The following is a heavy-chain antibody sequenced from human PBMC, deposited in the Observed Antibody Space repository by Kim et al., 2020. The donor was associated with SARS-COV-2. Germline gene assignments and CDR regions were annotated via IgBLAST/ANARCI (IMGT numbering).Heavy chain of an antibody. D-gene: IGHD3-22*01. J-gene: IGHJ4*02. Sequence: SVKVSCKASGGTFSSYAISWVRQAPGQGLEWMGGIIPIFGTANYAQKFQGRVTITADESTSTAYMELSSLRSEDTAVYYCASYHYYDSSGYYATFDYWGQGTLVTVSS. CDR2: IIPIFGTA. CDR1: GGTFSSYA. V-gene: IGHV1-69*13. CDR3: ASYHYYDSSGYYATFDY.